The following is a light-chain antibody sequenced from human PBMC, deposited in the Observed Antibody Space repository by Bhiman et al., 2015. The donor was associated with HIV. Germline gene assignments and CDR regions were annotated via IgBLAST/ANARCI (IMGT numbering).Light chain of an antibody. Sequence: QSALTQPASVSGSPGQSITISCTGTSSDVGGYKYVSWYQQHPGKAPKLMIYDVSKRPSGVPDRFSGSKSGNTASLTISDLQAADEANYHCCSFAGTTTLVKFGGGTKLTVL. V-gene: IGLV2-23*02. J-gene: IGLJ3*02. CDR3: CSFAGTTTLVK. CDR1: SSDVGGYKY. CDR2: DVS.